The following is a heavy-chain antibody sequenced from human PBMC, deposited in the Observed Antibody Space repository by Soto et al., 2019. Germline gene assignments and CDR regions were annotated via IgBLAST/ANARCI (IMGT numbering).Heavy chain of an antibody. CDR1: GGTFSSYA. V-gene: IGHV1-69*01. CDR3: ARGLRDCTNGVCYANWFDP. J-gene: IGHJ5*02. D-gene: IGHD2-8*01. CDR2: IIPIFGTA. Sequence: QVQLVQSGAEVKKPGSSVKVSCKASGGTFSSYAISWVRQAPGQGLEWMGGIIPIFGTANYAQKFQGRVTITADESTSTAYMALSSLRSEDTAVYYCARGLRDCTNGVCYANWFDPWGQGTLVTVSS.